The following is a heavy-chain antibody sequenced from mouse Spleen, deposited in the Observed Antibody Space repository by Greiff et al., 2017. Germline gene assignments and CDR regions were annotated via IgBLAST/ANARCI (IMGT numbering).Heavy chain of an antibody. CDR1: GYTFTSYW. V-gene: IGHV1-69*02. Sequence: QVQLQQPGAELVKPGASVKLSCKASGYTFTSYWMHWVKQRPGQGLEWIGEIDPSDSYTNYNQKFKGKATLTVDKSSSTAYMQLSSLTSEDSAVYYCARGGLRAMDYWGQGTSVTGSS. CDR2: IDPSDSYT. J-gene: IGHJ4*01. D-gene: IGHD3-3*01. CDR3: ARGGLRAMDY.